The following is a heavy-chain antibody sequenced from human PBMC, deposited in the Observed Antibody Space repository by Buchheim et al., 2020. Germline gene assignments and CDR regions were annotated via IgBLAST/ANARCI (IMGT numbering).Heavy chain of an antibody. D-gene: IGHD3-22*01. CDR2: IWYDGSNK. CDR1: GFTFSSYG. V-gene: IGHV3-33*01. CDR3: ARGHDSSGYSHFDY. J-gene: IGHJ4*02. Sequence: QVQLVESGGGVVQPGRSLRLSCAASGFTFSSYGMHWVRQAPGKGLEWVAVIWYDGSNKYYADSVKGRFTISRDNSKNTLYLQMNSLRAEDTAVYYCARGHDSSGYSHFDYWGQGTL.